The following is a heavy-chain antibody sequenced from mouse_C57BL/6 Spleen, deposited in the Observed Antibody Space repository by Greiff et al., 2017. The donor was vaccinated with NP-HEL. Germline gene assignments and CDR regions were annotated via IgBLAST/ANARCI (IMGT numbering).Heavy chain of an antibody. D-gene: IGHD1-1*01. CDR3: ARDGSSPWFAY. CDR2: IDPSDSYT. J-gene: IGHJ3*01. CDR1: GYTFTSYW. Sequence: VQLQQPGAELVMPGASVKLSCKASGYTFTSYWMHWVKQRPGQGLEWIGEIDPSDSYTNYNQKFKGKSTLTVDKSSSTAYMQLSSLTSEDSAVYFCARDGSSPWFAYWGQGTLVTVSA. V-gene: IGHV1-69*01.